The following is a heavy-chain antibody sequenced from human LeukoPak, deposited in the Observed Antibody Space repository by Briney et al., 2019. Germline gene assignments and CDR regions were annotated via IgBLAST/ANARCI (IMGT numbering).Heavy chain of an antibody. V-gene: IGHV3-23*01. D-gene: IGHD2-21*02. CDR3: AKSFGSSTASTPGGY. Sequence: GGSLRLSCAASGFTFSSYAMSWVRQAPGKGLEWVSAISGSGGSTYYADSVKGRFTISRDNSKNTLYLQMNSLRAEDTAVYYCAKSFGSSTASTPGGYWGQGTLVTVSS. J-gene: IGHJ4*02. CDR1: GFTFSSYA. CDR2: ISGSGGST.